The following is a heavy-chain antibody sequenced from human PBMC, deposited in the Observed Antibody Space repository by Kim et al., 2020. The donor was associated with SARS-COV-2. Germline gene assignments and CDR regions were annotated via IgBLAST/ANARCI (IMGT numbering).Heavy chain of an antibody. Sequence: ASVKVSCKASGYTFTSYYMHWVRQAPGQGLEWMGIINPSGGSTSYAQKFQGRVTMTRDTSTSTVYMELSSLRSEDTAVYYCARDARPAAAGPGTYPDYWGQGTLVTVSS. CDR1: GYTFTSYY. D-gene: IGHD6-13*01. CDR2: INPSGGST. J-gene: IGHJ4*02. V-gene: IGHV1-46*01. CDR3: ARDARPAAAGPGTYPDY.